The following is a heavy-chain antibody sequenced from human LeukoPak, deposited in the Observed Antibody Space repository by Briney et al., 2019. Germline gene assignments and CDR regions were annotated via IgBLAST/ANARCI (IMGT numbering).Heavy chain of an antibody. V-gene: IGHV4-4*02. CDR1: GDSISNSFW. CDR3: TRSAGWWSLDY. J-gene: IGHJ4*02. Sequence: KPSETLSLTCTVSGDSISNSFWWSWVRQPPGKGLDWIGEISHTGSTKYNPSLKNRVTISRDSSKNQFSLKLNSVTAADTATYYCTRSAGWWSLDYWGQGALVTVPS. D-gene: IGHD2-8*02. CDR2: ISHTGST.